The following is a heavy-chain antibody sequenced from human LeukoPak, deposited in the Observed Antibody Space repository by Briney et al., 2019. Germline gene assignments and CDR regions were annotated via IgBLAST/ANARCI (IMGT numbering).Heavy chain of an antibody. CDR3: ARDLSRSVVTPAGGAFDI. CDR1: GFTFSSYG. Sequence: GRSLRLSCAASGFTFSSYGMHWVRQAPGKGLEWVAVIRDDGSNTYYADSVKGRFTISRDNSKNTLYMQMNSLRAEDTAVYYCARDLSRSVVTPAGGAFDIWGQGTMVTVSS. CDR2: IRDDGSNT. V-gene: IGHV3-33*01. D-gene: IGHD4-23*01. J-gene: IGHJ3*02.